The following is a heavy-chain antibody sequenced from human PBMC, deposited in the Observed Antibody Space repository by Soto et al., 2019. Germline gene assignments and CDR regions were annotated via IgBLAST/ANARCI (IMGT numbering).Heavy chain of an antibody. J-gene: IGHJ6*02. CDR2: IIPIFPTP. D-gene: IGHD3-3*02. Sequence: QVQLVQSGAEVKKPGSSVTVSCKASGGTFGNSAISWVRQAPGQALEWMGGIIPIFPTPDYAQKFHGRVTITADESTSTANMELTTLRSEATAIYYCARNKDRQQLVGNYYSDVDGWGQGTTVTVSS. CDR1: GGTFGNSA. V-gene: IGHV1-69*12. CDR3: ARNKDRQQLVGNYYSDVDG.